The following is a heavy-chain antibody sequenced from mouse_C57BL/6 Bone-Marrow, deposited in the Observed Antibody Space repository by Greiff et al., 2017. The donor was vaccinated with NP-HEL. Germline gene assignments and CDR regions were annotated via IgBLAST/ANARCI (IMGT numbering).Heavy chain of an antibody. CDR3: ARLPHWYFDV. CDR2: ISSGGSYT. J-gene: IGHJ1*03. Sequence: EVQGVESGGDLVKPGGSLKLSCAASGFTFSSYGMSWVRQTPDKRLEWVATISSGGSYTYYPDSVKGRFTISGDNAKNTLYLQMSSLKSEDTAMYYCARLPHWYFDVWGTGTTVTVSS. CDR1: GFTFSSYG. V-gene: IGHV5-6*01.